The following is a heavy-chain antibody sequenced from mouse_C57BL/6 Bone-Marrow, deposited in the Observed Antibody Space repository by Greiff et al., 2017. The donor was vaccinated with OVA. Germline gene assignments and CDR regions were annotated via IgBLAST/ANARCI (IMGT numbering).Heavy chain of an antibody. J-gene: IGHJ2*01. CDR2: IRNKANNHAT. CDR3: TRRSYGSSFYYFDY. V-gene: IGHV6-6*01. Sequence: EVKVVESGGGLVQPGGSMKLSCAASGFTFSDAWMDWVRQSPEKGLEWVAEIRNKANNHATYYAESVKGRFTISRDDSKSSVYLQMNSLRAEDTGIYYCTRRSYGSSFYYFDYWGQGTTLTVSS. CDR1: GFTFSDAW. D-gene: IGHD1-1*01.